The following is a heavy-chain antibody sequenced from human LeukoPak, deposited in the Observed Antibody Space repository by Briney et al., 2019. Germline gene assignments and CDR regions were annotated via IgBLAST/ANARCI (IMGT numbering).Heavy chain of an antibody. CDR2: IYSGGDT. V-gene: IGHV3-66*04. D-gene: IGHD4-17*01. CDR1: GFTVSSNY. J-gene: IGHJ3*02. CDR3: ARRSTVTRDVDI. Sequence: GGSLRLSCTASGFTVSSNYMIWVRQAPGKGLEWVSVIYSGGDTYYADSVKGRFTISRDNSKNTVYLQVNSLRAEDTAVYYCARRSTVTRDVDIWGQGTMVTVSS.